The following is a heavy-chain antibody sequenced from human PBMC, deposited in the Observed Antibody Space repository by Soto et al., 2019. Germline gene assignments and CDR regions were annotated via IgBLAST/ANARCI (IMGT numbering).Heavy chain of an antibody. CDR2: ITRDSGNK. Sequence: PGGSLRLSCAASGFRFDEHAMHWVRQAPGKGLEWVSGITRDSGNKGYADSVKGRFIVSRDNAKNSLYLQMNSLSPDDTALYYCAKDKVGGTYFSGLDYWGQGALVTVS. V-gene: IGHV3-9*01. CDR1: GFRFDEHA. CDR3: AKDKVGGTYFSGLDY. J-gene: IGHJ4*02. D-gene: IGHD1-26*01.